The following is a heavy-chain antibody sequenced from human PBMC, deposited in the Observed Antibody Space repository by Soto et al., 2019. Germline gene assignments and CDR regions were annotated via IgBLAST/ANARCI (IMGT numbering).Heavy chain of an antibody. D-gene: IGHD2-15*01. Sequence: QLQLQESGPGLIKPSETLSLSCTVSGGSISSSSYYWGWIRQPPGKGLEWIGSIYYSGSTYYNPSLKSRVTISVDTSKNQFSLKLSSVTAADTAVYYSARLILYCSGGSCYSNWFDPWGQGTLVTVSS. CDR1: GGSISSSSYY. J-gene: IGHJ5*02. CDR3: ARLILYCSGGSCYSNWFDP. CDR2: IYYSGST. V-gene: IGHV4-39*01.